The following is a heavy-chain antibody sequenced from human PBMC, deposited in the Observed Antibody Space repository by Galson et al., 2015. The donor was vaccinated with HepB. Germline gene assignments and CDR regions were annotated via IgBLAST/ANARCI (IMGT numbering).Heavy chain of an antibody. Sequence: SVKVSCKASGYTFTSYGISWVRQAPGQGLEWMGWISAYNGNTNYAQKLQGRVTMTTDTSTSTAYMELRSLRSDDTAVYYCARGPYDFWSGYYDYWAREPWSPSPQ. D-gene: IGHD3-3*01. CDR1: GYTFTSYG. J-gene: IGHJ4*02. V-gene: IGHV1-18*01. CDR2: ISAYNGNT. CDR3: ARGPYDFWSGYYDY.